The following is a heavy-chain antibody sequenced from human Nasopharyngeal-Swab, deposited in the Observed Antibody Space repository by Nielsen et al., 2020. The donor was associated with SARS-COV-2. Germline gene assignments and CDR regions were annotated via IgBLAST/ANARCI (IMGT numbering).Heavy chain of an antibody. CDR3: AREIGGSGCLDY. D-gene: IGHD6-19*01. V-gene: IGHV3-33*01. J-gene: IGHJ4*02. CDR2: IWYDGSNK. CDR1: GFTFSSYG. Sequence: GESLKLSCAASGFTFSSYGLHWVRQAPGKGLEWVAVIWYDGSNKYYADSVKGRFTISRDNSKNTLYLQMNSLRAEDTAVYYCAREIGGSGCLDYWGQGTLVTVSS.